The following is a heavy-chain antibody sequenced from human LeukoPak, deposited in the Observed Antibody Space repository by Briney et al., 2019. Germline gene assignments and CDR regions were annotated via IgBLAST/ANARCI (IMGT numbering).Heavy chain of an antibody. CDR1: GFTFSIYA. J-gene: IGHJ5*02. Sequence: AGGSLRLSCAASGFTFSIYAMSWVRQTPGKGLEWVSSITSRDGTTYYTDSVKGRFTISRDNSENTLYLQMNSLRAEDTAIYYCVRGRPNYNDSSGHYYRRNGDHWGQGTLVTVSS. CDR2: ITSRDGTT. CDR3: VRGRPNYNDSSGHYYRRNGDH. D-gene: IGHD3-22*01. V-gene: IGHV3-23*01.